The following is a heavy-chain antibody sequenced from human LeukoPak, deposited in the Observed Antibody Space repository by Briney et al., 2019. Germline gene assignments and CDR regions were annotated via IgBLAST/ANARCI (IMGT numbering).Heavy chain of an antibody. CDR3: AVLLAHSRFQH. CDR2: IYYSGST. J-gene: IGHJ1*01. V-gene: IGHV4-39*01. CDR1: GGSIISSSYY. D-gene: IGHD2-21*01. Sequence: SETLSLTCTVSGGSIISSSYYWGWIRQPPGKGLEWIGSIYYSGSTYYNPSLKGRVTISVDTSKNQFSLKLSSVTAADTAVYYCAVLLAHSRFQHWGQGTLVTVSS.